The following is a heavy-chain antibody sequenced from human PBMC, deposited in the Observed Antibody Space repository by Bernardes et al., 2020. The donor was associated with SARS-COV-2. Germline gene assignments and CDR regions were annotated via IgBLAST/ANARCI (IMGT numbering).Heavy chain of an antibody. CDR1: GGSISSSSSY. CDR2: IYYSGST. D-gene: IGHD6-13*01. CDR3: ARQVRQQLVRHQVDN. Sequence: SETLSLTCTVSGGSISSSSSYWGWIRQPPGKGLEWIGSIYYSGSTYYNPSLKSRATISGDTSKNQFSLKLSSVTAADTAVYYCARQVRQQLVRHQVDNWGQGTLVTVSS. J-gene: IGHJ4*02. V-gene: IGHV4-39*01.